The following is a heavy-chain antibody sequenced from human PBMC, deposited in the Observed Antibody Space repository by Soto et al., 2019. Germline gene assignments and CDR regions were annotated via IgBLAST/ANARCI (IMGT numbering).Heavy chain of an antibody. V-gene: IGHV4-34*01. CDR2: INHSGST. J-gene: IGHJ6*02. Sequence: SETLSLTCAVYGGSFSGYYWSWIRQPPGKGLEWIGEINHSGSTNYNPSLKSRVTISVDTSKNQFSLKLSSVTAADTAVYYCARGGYSGSIKHYYYYGMDVWGQGTTVTVSS. CDR3: ARGGYSGSIKHYYYYGMDV. CDR1: GGSFSGYY. D-gene: IGHD1-26*01.